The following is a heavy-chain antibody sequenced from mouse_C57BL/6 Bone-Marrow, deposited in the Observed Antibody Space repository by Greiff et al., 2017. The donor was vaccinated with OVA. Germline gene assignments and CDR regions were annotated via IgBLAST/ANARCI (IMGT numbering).Heavy chain of an antibody. J-gene: IGHJ2*01. CDR3: ARVDGSGY. CDR1: GYSITSGYY. Sequence: EVQRVESGPGLVKPSQSLSLTCSVTGYSITSGYYWHWIRQFPGNKLEWMGYISYDGSNNYNPSLKNRISITRDTSKNQFFLKLNSVTTEDTATYYCARVDGSGYWGQGTTLTVSS. V-gene: IGHV3-6*01. D-gene: IGHD1-1*01. CDR2: ISYDGSN.